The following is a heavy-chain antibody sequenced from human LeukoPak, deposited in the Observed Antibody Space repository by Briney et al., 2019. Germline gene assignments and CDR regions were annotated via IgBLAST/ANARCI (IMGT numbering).Heavy chain of an antibody. V-gene: IGHV3-30*03. Sequence: GGSLRLSCAASGFIFSNYAIFWVRQAPGKGLEWVAAISHDGSNKYYADSVKGRFTISRDNSKNTLYLQMNSLRVEDTAVYYCASAGDYYDSRAYLEYWGQGTLVTVSS. D-gene: IGHD3-22*01. CDR2: ISHDGSNK. CDR3: ASAGDYYDSRAYLEY. J-gene: IGHJ4*02. CDR1: GFIFSNYA.